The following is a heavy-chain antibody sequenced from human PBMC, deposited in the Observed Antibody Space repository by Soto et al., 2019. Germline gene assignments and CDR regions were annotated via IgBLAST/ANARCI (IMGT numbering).Heavy chain of an antibody. CDR2: IYYSGNT. D-gene: IGHD3-22*01. CDR3: ARMIRSYYYGVDV. CDR1: GGSISSSSYY. Sequence: SETLSLTCTVSGGSISSSSYYWDWIRQPPGKGLEWIGSIYYSGNTYYKPSLKSRVNISVDTSKNQLSLNLSSVTVADTAVYYCARMIRSYYYGVDVWGQGTTVTVSS. J-gene: IGHJ6*02. V-gene: IGHV4-39*07.